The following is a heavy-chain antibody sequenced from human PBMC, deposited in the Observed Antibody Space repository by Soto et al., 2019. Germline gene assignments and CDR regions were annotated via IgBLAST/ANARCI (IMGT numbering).Heavy chain of an antibody. CDR2: IYHSGST. CDR3: ARVGGYGMDV. V-gene: IGHV4-38-2*01. Sequence: SETLSLTCAVSGYSICSGYYWGWIRQPPGKGLEWIGSIYHSGSTYNNPSLKSRVTISVDTSKNQFSLKLNSVTAADTAVYYCARVGGYGMDVWGQGTTVTVSS. D-gene: IGHD3-10*01. CDR1: GYSICSGYY. J-gene: IGHJ6*02.